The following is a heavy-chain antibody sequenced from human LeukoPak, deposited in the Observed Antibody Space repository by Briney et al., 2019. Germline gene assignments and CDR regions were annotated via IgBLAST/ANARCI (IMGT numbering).Heavy chain of an antibody. CDR1: GFTFTSSA. D-gene: IGHD1-1*01. CDR3: AADEGDDLDAFDI. V-gene: IGHV1-58*02. CDR2: IVVGSGNT. J-gene: IGHJ3*02. Sequence: SVKVSRKASGFTFTSSAMQWVRQARGQRLEWIGWIVVGSGNTNYAQKFQERVTITRDMSTSTAYMELSSLRSEDTAVYYCAADEGDDLDAFDIWGQGTMVTVSS.